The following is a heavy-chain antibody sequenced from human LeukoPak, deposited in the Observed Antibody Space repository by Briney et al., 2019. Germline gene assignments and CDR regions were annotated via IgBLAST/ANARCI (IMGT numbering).Heavy chain of an antibody. V-gene: IGHV3-21*01. CDR3: ARVMGYYDSSGYYYDNTFDY. CDR1: GFTSSSYS. CDR2: ISTTSRDI. J-gene: IGHJ4*02. D-gene: IGHD3-22*01. Sequence: KPGGSLRLSCAASGFTSSSYSMNWVRQAPGKGLEWVSSISTTSRDIYYTDSVKGRFTISRDNAKNSLYLQMNSLRAEDTAVYYCARVMGYYDSSGYYYDNTFDYWGQGTLVTVSS.